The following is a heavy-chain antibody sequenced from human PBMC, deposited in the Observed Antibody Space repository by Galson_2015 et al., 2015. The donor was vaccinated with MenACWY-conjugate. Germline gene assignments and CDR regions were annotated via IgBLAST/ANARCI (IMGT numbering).Heavy chain of an antibody. Sequence: SLRLSCAASGFTFNTHWMGWVRQAPGAGLQWVANIKHDGSGTYYVDSVKGRFTISRDNARSSLYLHMNNLRAEDTAVYYCTRAKEQWLSKTFDVWGQGTMVTVSS. D-gene: IGHD6-19*01. J-gene: IGHJ3*01. CDR1: GFTFNTHW. V-gene: IGHV3-7*01. CDR2: IKHDGSGT. CDR3: TRAKEQWLSKTFDV.